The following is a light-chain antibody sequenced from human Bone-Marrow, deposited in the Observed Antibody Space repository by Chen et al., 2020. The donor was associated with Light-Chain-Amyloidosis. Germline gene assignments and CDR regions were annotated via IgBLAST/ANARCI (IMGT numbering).Light chain of an antibody. CDR3: QQSSSAPQT. V-gene: IGKV1-39*01. CDR1: QSISIY. CDR2: TSS. Sequence: DIQMTQSPSSLSASVGDRVTIPCRASQSISIYLNWYQQKPGKAPNLLIYTSSNLQSGVPSRFSGSGSGTDFTLTISSLQPEDFATYYCQQSSSAPQTFGQGTKLEIK. J-gene: IGKJ2*01.